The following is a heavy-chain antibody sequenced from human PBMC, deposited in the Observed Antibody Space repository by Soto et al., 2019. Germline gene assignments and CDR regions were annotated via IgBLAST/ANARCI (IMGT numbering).Heavy chain of an antibody. V-gene: IGHV1-3*01. CDR1: GYTFTSYA. D-gene: IGHD6-13*01. Sequence: ASVKVSCKASGYTFTSYAMHWVRQAPGQRLEWMGWINAGNGNTKYSQKFQGRVTITRDTSASTAYMELSSLRSEDTAVYYCARDPGLGAAGVDWGQGTLVTVSS. CDR2: INAGNGNT. J-gene: IGHJ4*02. CDR3: ARDPGLGAAGVD.